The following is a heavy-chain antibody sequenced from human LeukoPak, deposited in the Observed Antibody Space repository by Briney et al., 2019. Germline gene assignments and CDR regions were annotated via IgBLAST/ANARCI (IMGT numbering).Heavy chain of an antibody. CDR3: ARAIVSFPYYFDY. CDR1: GDSTSGYY. CDR2: FFYSGST. Sequence: SETLSLTCIVSGDSTSGYYWNWIRQPPGKGLEWIGYFFYSGSTDYNPSLKSRVTISVDTSKNQFSLKLSSVTAADTAVYYCARAIVSFPYYFDYWGQGSLVTVSS. D-gene: IGHD5/OR15-5a*01. J-gene: IGHJ4*02. V-gene: IGHV4-59*01.